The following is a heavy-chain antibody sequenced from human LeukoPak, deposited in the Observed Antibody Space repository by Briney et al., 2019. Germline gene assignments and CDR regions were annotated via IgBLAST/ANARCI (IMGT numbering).Heavy chain of an antibody. CDR2: IYPSDGST. V-gene: IGHV1-46*01. D-gene: IGHD5-18*01. CDR1: GYSFTSNY. J-gene: IGHJ4*02. CDR3: ARIPSSVDTAMGDRDY. Sequence: ASVKVSCKASGYSFTSNYIHWVRQAPGQGLEWMGMIYPSDGSTSYAQKFQGRVTVTRDTSTSTVHMELSSLRSEDTAVYYCARIPSSVDTAMGDRDYWGQGTLVTVSS.